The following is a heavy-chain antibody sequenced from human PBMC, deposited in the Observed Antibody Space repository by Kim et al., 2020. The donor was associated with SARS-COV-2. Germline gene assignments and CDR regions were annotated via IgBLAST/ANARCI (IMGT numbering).Heavy chain of an antibody. V-gene: IGHV1-18*01. CDR3: ARDDYGDYLRGFDY. CDR1: GYTFTSYG. Sequence: ASVKVSCKASGYTFTSYGISWVRQAPGQGLEWMGWISAYNANTESAQKFQDRVTMTTDTSATTAYMELRSLRSDDTAVYYCARDDYGDYLRGFDYWGQGT. D-gene: IGHD4-17*01. CDR2: ISAYNANT. J-gene: IGHJ4*02.